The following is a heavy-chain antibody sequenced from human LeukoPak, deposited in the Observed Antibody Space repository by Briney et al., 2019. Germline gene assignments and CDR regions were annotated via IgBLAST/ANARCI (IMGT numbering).Heavy chain of an antibody. J-gene: IGHJ5*02. V-gene: IGHV1-8*01. Sequence: ASVKVSCKASGYTFTSYDINWVRQATGQGLEWVGWMNPNSGNTGSAQRFQGRITMTRDTSISTAYMELSSLRSEDTAVYYCARGPLVRLPSSFDPWGQGTLVTVSS. CDR3: ARGPLVRLPSSFDP. CDR1: GYTFTSYD. CDR2: MNPNSGNT. D-gene: IGHD3-16*02.